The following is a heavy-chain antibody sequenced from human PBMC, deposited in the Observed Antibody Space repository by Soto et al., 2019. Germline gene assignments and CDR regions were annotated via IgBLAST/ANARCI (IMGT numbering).Heavy chain of an antibody. CDR2: IYYSGST. J-gene: IGHJ3*02. CDR3: ASQSYQLLFQPRSGSFDI. CDR1: GGSISSSSYC. Sequence: PSETLSLTCTVSGGSISSSSYCWGWIRQPPGKGLEWIGSIYYSGSTYYNPSLKSRVTISVDTSKDQFSLKLSSVTAADTAAYYCASQSYQLLFQPRSGSFDIWGQGTMVTVSS. D-gene: IGHD2-2*01. V-gene: IGHV4-39*01.